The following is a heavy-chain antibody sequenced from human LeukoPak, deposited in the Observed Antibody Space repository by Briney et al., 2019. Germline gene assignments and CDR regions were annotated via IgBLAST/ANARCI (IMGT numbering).Heavy chain of an antibody. Sequence: ASMKVSCKASGYTFTGYYMHWVRQAPGQGLEWMGRINPNSGGTNYAQKFQGRVTMTRDTSISTAYMELSRLRSDDTAVYYCARDRKHGLKGTGFDYWAREPWSPSPQ. J-gene: IGHJ4*02. D-gene: IGHD1-1*01. CDR3: ARDRKHGLKGTGFDY. V-gene: IGHV1-2*06. CDR1: GYTFTGYY. CDR2: INPNSGGT.